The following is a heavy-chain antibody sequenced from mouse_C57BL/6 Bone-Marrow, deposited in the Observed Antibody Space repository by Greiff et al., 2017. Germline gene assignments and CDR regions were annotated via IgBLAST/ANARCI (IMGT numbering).Heavy chain of an antibody. D-gene: IGHD1-2*01. Sequence: VQLVESGPGLVAPSQSLSITCTVSGFSLTSYAISWVRQPPGKGLEWLGLIWNGGGTNYNSALKSRLSISKDNSKSLVFLQMNSLQTDDTARYYCASPGFGSMDYWGQGTSVTVSS. CDR3: ASPGFGSMDY. J-gene: IGHJ4*01. CDR1: GFSLTSYA. V-gene: IGHV2-9-1*01. CDR2: IWNGGGT.